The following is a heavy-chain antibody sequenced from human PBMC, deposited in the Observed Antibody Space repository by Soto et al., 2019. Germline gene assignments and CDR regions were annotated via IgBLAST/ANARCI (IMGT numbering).Heavy chain of an antibody. CDR2: IWDDGSKK. J-gene: IGHJ4*02. V-gene: IGHV3-33*01. Sequence: QVQLVESGGGVVQPGRSLRLSCAASGFTFSSYGMHRVRQAPGKGLEWVAVIWDDGSKKYYPDSVKGRFTISRDNSKNALYLQMNRLRAEDAAVYYCARELRRYCSGGSCYLDHWGQGTLVTVSS. CDR3: ARELRRYCSGGSCYLDH. D-gene: IGHD2-15*01. CDR1: GFTFSSYG.